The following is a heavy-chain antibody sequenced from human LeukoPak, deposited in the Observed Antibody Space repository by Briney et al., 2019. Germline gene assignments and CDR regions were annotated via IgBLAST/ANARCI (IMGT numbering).Heavy chain of an antibody. CDR1: GFTFSSYA. CDR2: ITDST. CDR3: ARYCSGGRCYSGLDP. D-gene: IGHD2-15*01. Sequence: GGSLRLSFAASGFTFSSYAMTWVRQAPGKGLEWVSAITDSTYFADSVKGRFTISRDSSKNTVSLQMNSLGAEDTAVYYCARYCSGGRCYSGLDPWGQGALVTVSS. J-gene: IGHJ5*02. V-gene: IGHV3-23*01.